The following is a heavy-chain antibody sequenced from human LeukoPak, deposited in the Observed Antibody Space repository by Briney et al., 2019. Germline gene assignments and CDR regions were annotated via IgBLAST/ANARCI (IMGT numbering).Heavy chain of an antibody. Sequence: GGSLRLSCAASGFTFSSYAMSWVRQAPGKGLEWVSAISGSGGSTYYADSVKGRFTISRDNSKNTLYLQMNSLRAEGTAVYYCAKRKGYCSGGSCYPVWAVDYWGQGTLVTVSS. CDR3: AKRKGYCSGGSCYPVWAVDY. V-gene: IGHV3-23*01. D-gene: IGHD2-15*01. CDR2: ISGSGGST. J-gene: IGHJ4*02. CDR1: GFTFSSYA.